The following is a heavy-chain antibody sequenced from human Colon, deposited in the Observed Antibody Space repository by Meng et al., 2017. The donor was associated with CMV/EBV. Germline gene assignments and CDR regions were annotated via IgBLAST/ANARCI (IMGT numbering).Heavy chain of an antibody. J-gene: IGHJ4*02. D-gene: IGHD1-14*01. CDR2: IYYTGAT. Sequence: SETLSLTCTVSGGSISPYYWSWIRQPPGKGLEWIGYIYYTGATDYNPSLKSRVTISVDASKIQVSLKVRSVTAADTAVYYCARDNGGGAGGYDYWGQGTLVTVSS. V-gene: IGHV4-59*01. CDR1: GGSISPYY. CDR3: ARDNGGGAGGYDY.